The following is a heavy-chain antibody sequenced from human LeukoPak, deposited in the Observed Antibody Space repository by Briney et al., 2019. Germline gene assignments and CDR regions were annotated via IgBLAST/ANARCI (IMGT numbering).Heavy chain of an antibody. CDR3: ARVGVFAAANDAFDI. V-gene: IGHV4-4*02. J-gene: IGHJ3*02. CDR1: GGSISSSNW. D-gene: IGHD6-13*01. Sequence: PSETLSLTCAVSGGSISSSNWWSRVRQPPGKGLEWIGEIYHSGSTNYNPSLKSRVTISVDTSKNQFSLKLSSVTAADTAVYYCARVGVFAAANDAFDIWGQGTMVTVSS. CDR2: IYHSGST.